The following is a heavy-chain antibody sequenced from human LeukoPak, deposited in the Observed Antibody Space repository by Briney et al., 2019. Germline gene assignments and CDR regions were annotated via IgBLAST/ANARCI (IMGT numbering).Heavy chain of an antibody. D-gene: IGHD4-11*01. CDR2: ISGSGGST. J-gene: IGHJ4*02. V-gene: IGHV3-23*01. Sequence: PGGSLRLSCAASGFTFSNYAMSWVRQAPGKGLEWVSAISGSGGSTYYADSVKGRFTISRDNPKNTLYLQMNSLRAEDTAVYYCAKDLLVYSNYVGGYFDYWGQGSLVTVSS. CDR1: GFTFSNYA. CDR3: AKDLLVYSNYVGGYFDY.